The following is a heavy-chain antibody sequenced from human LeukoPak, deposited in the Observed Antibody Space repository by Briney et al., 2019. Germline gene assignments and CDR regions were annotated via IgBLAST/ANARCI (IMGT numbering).Heavy chain of an antibody. Sequence: GRSLRPSCAASGFTFSSYAMASVRQAPGRGLECVSTNGGSGGGAFYADSVKGRFTITRDNSQNTLYLQMNSRRAEDTAIYYCAILGGDWGQGTLVTVSS. CDR2: NGGSGGGA. D-gene: IGHD3-16*01. V-gene: IGHV3-23*01. CDR1: GFTFSSYA. J-gene: IGHJ4*02. CDR3: AILGGD.